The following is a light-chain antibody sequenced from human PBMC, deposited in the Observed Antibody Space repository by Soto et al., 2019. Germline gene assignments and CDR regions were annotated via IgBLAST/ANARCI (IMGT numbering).Light chain of an antibody. J-gene: IGKJ1*01. CDR3: QQSYSTPPWT. Sequence: DVQMTQSPSSLSASVGDRATITCRASQSVSIYLNWYQQKPGKAPNLLISAASSLQNGVPSRFRGSGSGTDFTLTISGLQPEDFATYYCQQSYSTPPWTLGQGTKVDIK. V-gene: IGKV1-39*01. CDR2: AAS. CDR1: QSVSIY.